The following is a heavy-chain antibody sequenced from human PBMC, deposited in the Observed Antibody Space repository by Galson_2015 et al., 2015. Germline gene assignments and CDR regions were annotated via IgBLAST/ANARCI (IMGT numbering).Heavy chain of an antibody. Sequence: ETLSLTCAVYGGSFSGHYWSWIRQPPGPGLEWIGAINHSGSKTYNPSLKSRATISVDPSKNQFSLKLSSVTAADTAVYYCARTYVSGSYLPPAFDYWGQGTLVTVSS. D-gene: IGHD3-10*01. CDR1: GGSFSGHY. V-gene: IGHV4-34*01. CDR2: INHSGSK. J-gene: IGHJ4*02. CDR3: ARTYVSGSYLPPAFDY.